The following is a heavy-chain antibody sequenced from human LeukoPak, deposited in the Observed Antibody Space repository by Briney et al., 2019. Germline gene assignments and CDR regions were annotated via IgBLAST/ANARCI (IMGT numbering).Heavy chain of an antibody. D-gene: IGHD3-10*01. CDR1: GFTFRSYI. Sequence: GGSLRLSCAASGFTFRSYIMNWVRRAPGEGLEWVSSITSRSSYIYYADSVKGRFTISRDNAKNTLYLQMNSLRAEDTALYYCARAPGGTMVLDYWGQGTLVTVSS. CDR3: ARAPGGTMVLDY. V-gene: IGHV3-21*06. CDR2: ITSRSSYI. J-gene: IGHJ4*02.